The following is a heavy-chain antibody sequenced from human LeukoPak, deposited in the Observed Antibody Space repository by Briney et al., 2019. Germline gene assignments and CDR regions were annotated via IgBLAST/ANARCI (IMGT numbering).Heavy chain of an antibody. CDR2: FSYTEST. Sequence: SETLSLTCSVSGGSICSTSYFWGWVRQPPGKGLGWIGGFSYTESTYYNPSLKSRVTISVDTSKNQFSLKLGSVIAADTAVYYCARHGSGSYYSYFDYWGQGTLVTVSS. J-gene: IGHJ4*02. V-gene: IGHV4-39*01. CDR1: GGSICSTSYF. CDR3: ARHGSGSYYSYFDY. D-gene: IGHD1-26*01.